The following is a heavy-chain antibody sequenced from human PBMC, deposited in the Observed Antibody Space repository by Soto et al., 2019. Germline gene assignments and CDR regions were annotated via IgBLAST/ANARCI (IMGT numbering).Heavy chain of an antibody. CDR3: ARSVEGHFDY. V-gene: IGHV3-48*02. CDR1: GFRFSIYS. J-gene: IGHJ4*02. Sequence: EVQLVESGGTLVQPGGSLRLSCAASGFRFSIYSMNWIRQAPGKGLEWSAYITSDTKTIRYADSVKGRFTISRDNDKNSVYLHMNSLRDEDTAVYYCARSVEGHFDYWGQGTVVTVSA. D-gene: IGHD6-19*01. CDR2: ITSDTKTI.